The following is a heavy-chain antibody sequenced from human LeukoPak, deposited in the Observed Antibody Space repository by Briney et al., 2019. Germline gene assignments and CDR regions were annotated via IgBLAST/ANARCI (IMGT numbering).Heavy chain of an antibody. V-gene: IGHV3-48*01. J-gene: IGHJ4*02. CDR1: GFTFSSYS. CDR2: ISSSSSTI. D-gene: IGHD5-12*01. Sequence: PGGSLRLSCAASGFTFSSYSMNWVRQAPGKGLEWVSYISSSSSTIYYADSVKGRFTISRDNAKNSLYLQMNSLRAEDTAVYYCARDEDSGYDPYFDHWGQGTLVTVSS. CDR3: ARDEDSGYDPYFDH.